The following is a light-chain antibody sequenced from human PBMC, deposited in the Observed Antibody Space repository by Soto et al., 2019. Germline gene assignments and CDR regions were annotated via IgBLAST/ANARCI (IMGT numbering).Light chain of an antibody. V-gene: IGLV2-23*02. J-gene: IGLJ1*01. Sequence: QSALTQPASVSGSPGQSITISCTGTSSDVGSYNLVSWYQQHPGKAPKLMIYEVSKRPSGVSNRFSGSKSGNTASLTISGLQAEDEADYYCCSYAGSSNFGGVFGPGTKLTVL. CDR2: EVS. CDR1: SSDVGSYNL. CDR3: CSYAGSSNFGGV.